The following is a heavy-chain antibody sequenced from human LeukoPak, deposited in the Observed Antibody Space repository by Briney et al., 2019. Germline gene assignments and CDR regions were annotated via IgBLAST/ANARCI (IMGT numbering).Heavy chain of an antibody. CDR2: ISGSSSTI. V-gene: IGHV3-48*01. CDR3: ARGSTYYDSSGQVPFDY. D-gene: IGHD3-22*01. J-gene: IGHJ4*02. CDR1: GFTFRGFL. Sequence: GGSLRLSCAASGFTFRGFLMSWVRQTPGKGLEWGSYISGSSSTIYYADSVKGRFTISRDNGKNTLYLQMNSLRAEDTAVYYCARGSTYYDSSGQVPFDYWGQGTLVTVSS.